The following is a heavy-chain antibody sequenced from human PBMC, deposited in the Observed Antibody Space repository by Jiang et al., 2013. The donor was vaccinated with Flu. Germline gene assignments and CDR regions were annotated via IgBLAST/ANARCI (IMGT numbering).Heavy chain of an antibody. Sequence: VQLVESGGGLVQPGGSLRLSCAASGFTFSSYEMNWVRQAPGKGPEWVSYISSSGSTIYYADSVKGRFTISRDNAKNSLYLQMNSLRAEDTAVYYCARDLRITIFVRVNFGGMDVWGQGTTVTVSS. CDR2: ISSSGSTI. V-gene: IGHV3-48*03. J-gene: IGHJ6*02. D-gene: IGHD3-3*01. CDR3: ARDLRITIFVRVNFGGMDV. CDR1: GFTFSSYE.